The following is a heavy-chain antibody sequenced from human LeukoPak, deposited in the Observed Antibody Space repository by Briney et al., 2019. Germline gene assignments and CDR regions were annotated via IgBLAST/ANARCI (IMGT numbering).Heavy chain of an antibody. D-gene: IGHD3-10*01. CDR1: GCTFSTYT. V-gene: IGHV3-21*01. CDR3: ARGGKNAFDS. J-gene: IGHJ3*02. CDR2: ISSTSTYI. Sequence: GGSLRLSCAASGCTFSTYTMNWVRQAPGKGLEWVSSISSTSTYIYYADSVKGRFTISRDNAETSLYLQMNSLRGEDAAVYYSARGGKNAFDSWGQGTMVTVSS.